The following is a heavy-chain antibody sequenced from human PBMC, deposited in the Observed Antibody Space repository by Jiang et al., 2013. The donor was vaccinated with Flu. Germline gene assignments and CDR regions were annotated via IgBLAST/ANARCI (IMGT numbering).Heavy chain of an antibody. D-gene: IGHD3-22*01. Sequence: QTLSLTCAISGDSVSSNSAAWNWIRQSPSRGLEWLGRTYYRSKWYNDYAVSVKSRITINPDTSKNQFSLQLNSVTPEDTAVYYCARDRYSGYYPNNYYYGMDVWGQGTTVTVSS. V-gene: IGHV6-1*01. CDR3: ARDRYSGYYPNNYYYGMDV. J-gene: IGHJ6*02. CDR1: GDSVSSNSAA. CDR2: TYYRSKWYN.